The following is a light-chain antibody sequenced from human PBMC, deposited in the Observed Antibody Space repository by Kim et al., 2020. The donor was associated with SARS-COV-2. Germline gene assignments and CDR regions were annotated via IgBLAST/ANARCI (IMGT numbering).Light chain of an antibody. CDR2: KAS. CDR3: QQYNSSPYT. J-gene: IGKJ2*01. Sequence: DIQMTQSPSTLSASVGDRVTITCRASQSISSWLAWYQQKPGKAPKLLIYKASSLESGVPSRFSGSGSGTAFTLTISSLQPDDFATDYCQQYNSSPYTFGQGTKVDIK. CDR1: QSISSW. V-gene: IGKV1-5*03.